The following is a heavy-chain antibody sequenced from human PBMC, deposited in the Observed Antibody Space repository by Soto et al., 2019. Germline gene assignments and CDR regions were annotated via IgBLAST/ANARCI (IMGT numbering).Heavy chain of an antibody. Sequence: SETLSLTCAVYGESFSGYYWSWIRQAPGKGLEWIGEINHSGSTNYNPSLKSRVTISVDTSKNQFSLKLNSVTGADTAVYYCARSDFWSGCLDYWGQGXLVTVSS. CDR3: ARSDFWSGCLDY. CDR1: GESFSGYY. J-gene: IGHJ4*02. V-gene: IGHV4-34*01. CDR2: INHSGST. D-gene: IGHD3-3*01.